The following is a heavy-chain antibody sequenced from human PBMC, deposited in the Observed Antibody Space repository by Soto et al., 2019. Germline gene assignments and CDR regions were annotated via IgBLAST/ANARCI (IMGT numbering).Heavy chain of an antibody. CDR3: AKDGQMVRYGMDV. V-gene: IGHV3-23*01. Sequence: PGVCLRLSCAASGFTFSSYAMSWVRQSPGKGLERVSAISGSGGSTYYADSVKGRFTISRDNSKNTLYLQMNSLRAEDTAVYYCAKDGQMVRYGMDVWGQRTTLTVSS. CDR2: ISGSGGST. J-gene: IGHJ6*02. D-gene: IGHD2-8*01. CDR1: GFTFSSYA.